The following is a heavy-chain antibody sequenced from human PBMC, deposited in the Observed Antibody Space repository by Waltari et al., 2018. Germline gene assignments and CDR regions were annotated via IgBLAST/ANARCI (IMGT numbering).Heavy chain of an antibody. CDR3: ARGRGVGTYGMDV. CDR2: INHSGST. Sequence: VQLQQWGAGLLKPSETLSLTCAVYGGSFSGYYWSWIRQPPGKGLEWIGEINHSGSTNYNPSLKSRVTISVDTSKNQFSLKLSSVTAADTAVYYCARGRGVGTYGMDVWGQGTTVTVSS. J-gene: IGHJ6*02. CDR1: GGSFSGYY. V-gene: IGHV4-34*01. D-gene: IGHD3-10*01.